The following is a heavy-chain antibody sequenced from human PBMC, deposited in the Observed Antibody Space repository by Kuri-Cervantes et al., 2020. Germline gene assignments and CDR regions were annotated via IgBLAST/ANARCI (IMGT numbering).Heavy chain of an antibody. J-gene: IGHJ4*02. CDR1: GFTVSTNY. V-gene: IGHV3-21*01. Sequence: GESLKISCAASGFTVSTNYMSWVRQAPGKGLEWVSSISSSSSYIYYADSVKGRFTISRDNAKNSLYLQMNSLRAEDTAVYYCAKGGWAGSGSYYPFDYWGQGTLVTVSS. CDR3: AKGGWAGSGSYYPFDY. CDR2: ISSSSSYI. D-gene: IGHD3-10*01.